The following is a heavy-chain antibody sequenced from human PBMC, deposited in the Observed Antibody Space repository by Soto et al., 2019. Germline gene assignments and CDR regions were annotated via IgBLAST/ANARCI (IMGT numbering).Heavy chain of an antibody. J-gene: IGHJ5*01. D-gene: IGHD2-15*01. Sequence: QVQLVQSGPEVKQPGASVRLACKASGYMFTKHAIHWLRQAPGRRLEWLGWINPANADRRSSVTFQGRVTITRDTSATTAYVDLTSLTSADTAIYYCAKAGASSPGNWFDSWGQGTLVTVSS. CDR1: GYMFTKHA. V-gene: IGHV1-3*01. CDR3: AKAGASSPGNWFDS. CDR2: INPANADR.